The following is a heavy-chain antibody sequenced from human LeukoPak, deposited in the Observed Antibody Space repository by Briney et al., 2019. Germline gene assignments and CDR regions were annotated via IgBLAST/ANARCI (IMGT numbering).Heavy chain of an antibody. CDR2: IRGSSDII. CDR1: GFTFSTYS. CDR3: ARGDYGSGNYSGPDY. D-gene: IGHD3-10*01. V-gene: IGHV3-48*02. Sequence: GGSLRLSCVASGFTFSTYSMNWVRQAPGKGLEWVSYIRGSSDIIYHADSVRGRFTISRDNAKNSLYLQMNSLRDEDTAVYYCARGDYGSGNYSGPDYWGQGTLVTVSS. J-gene: IGHJ4*02.